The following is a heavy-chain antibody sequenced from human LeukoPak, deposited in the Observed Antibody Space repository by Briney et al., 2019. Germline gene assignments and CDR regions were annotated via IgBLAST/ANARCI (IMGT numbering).Heavy chain of an antibody. CDR1: GGSISSSNYY. Sequence: SETLSLTCTVSGGSISSSNYYWGWIRLPPGKGLEWIGSIYYSGSTYYNPSLKSRVTISVDTSKNQFSLKLSSVTAADTAVYYCARLSAVAGTFHFDYWGQGTLVTVSS. D-gene: IGHD6-19*01. CDR2: IYYSGST. J-gene: IGHJ4*02. V-gene: IGHV4-39*01. CDR3: ARLSAVAGTFHFDY.